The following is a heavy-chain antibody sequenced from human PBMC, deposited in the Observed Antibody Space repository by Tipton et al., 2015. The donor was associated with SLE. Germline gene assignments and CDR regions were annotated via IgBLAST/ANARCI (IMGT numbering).Heavy chain of an antibody. D-gene: IGHD6-19*01. J-gene: IGHJ4*02. Sequence: LEWVSVIRADGSHPYYADSVKGRFTISRDNGKNSLYLQMRSLTTEDTALYYCVKEHNTGWPNFDYWGQGTLVTVSA. CDR2: IRADGSHP. CDR3: VKEHNTGWPNFDY. V-gene: IGHV3-43*02.